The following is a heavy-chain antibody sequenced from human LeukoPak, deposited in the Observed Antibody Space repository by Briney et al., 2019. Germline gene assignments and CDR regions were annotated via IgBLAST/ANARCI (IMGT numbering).Heavy chain of an antibody. CDR1: GFTFSSYS. D-gene: IGHD6-19*01. Sequence: PGGSLRLSCAASGFTFSSYSMNWVRQAPGKGLEWVSYISSSSSTIYYADSVKGRFTISRDNAKNSLYLQMNSLRAEDTAVYYCAKVPLAVAGDFFDYWGQGTLVTVSS. CDR3: AKVPLAVAGDFFDY. CDR2: ISSSSSTI. J-gene: IGHJ4*02. V-gene: IGHV3-48*01.